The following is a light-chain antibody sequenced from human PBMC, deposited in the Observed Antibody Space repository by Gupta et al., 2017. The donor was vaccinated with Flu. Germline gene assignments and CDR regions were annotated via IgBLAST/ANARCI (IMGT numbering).Light chain of an antibody. Sequence: EILLTQSPGTLSLSPGERATLSCRASQSVRSSYLAWYQQKPGQAPRLLFYAASTRATGIPDRFSGSGSGTDFTLTISRLEPEDFAVYYCQHDSSSQSSFGQGTKLEIK. J-gene: IGKJ2*03. CDR1: QSVRSSY. CDR2: AAS. V-gene: IGKV3-20*01. CDR3: QHDSSSQSS.